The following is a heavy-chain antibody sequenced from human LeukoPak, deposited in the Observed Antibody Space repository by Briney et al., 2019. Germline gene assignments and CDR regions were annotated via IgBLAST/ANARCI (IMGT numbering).Heavy chain of an antibody. CDR2: ISGSGGST. Sequence: GGSLRLSCAASGFTFSSYAMSWVRQAPGKGLEWVSAISGSGGSTYYADSVKGRFTISRDNSKNTLYLQMNSLRAEDTAVYYCAKGSPYDSSGYYYCYFDYWGQGTLVTVSS. CDR1: GFTFSSYA. CDR3: AKGSPYDSSGYYYCYFDY. D-gene: IGHD3-22*01. V-gene: IGHV3-23*01. J-gene: IGHJ4*02.